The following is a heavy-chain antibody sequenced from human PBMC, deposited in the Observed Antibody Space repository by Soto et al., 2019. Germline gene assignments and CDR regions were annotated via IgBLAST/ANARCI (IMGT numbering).Heavy chain of an antibody. CDR2: INSDVSRI. CDR3: ARGASGRYYMDV. J-gene: IGHJ6*03. D-gene: IGHD3-10*01. Sequence: EVQLVESGGVLVQPGGSLRLSCAASGFTFSSHWMHWVRQAPGKGLVWVSRINSDVSRINYADSVKGRLTISRDNAKNTVYLQMNGLRAEDTAVYICARGASGRYYMDVWGKGTTVTVSS. V-gene: IGHV3-74*01. CDR1: GFTFSSHW.